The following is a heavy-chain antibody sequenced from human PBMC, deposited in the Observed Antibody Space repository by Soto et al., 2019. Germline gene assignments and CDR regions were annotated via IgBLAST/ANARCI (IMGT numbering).Heavy chain of an antibody. CDR1: GFTFSSYA. CDR2: ISYDGSNK. J-gene: IGHJ6*02. CDR3: ARDLSSGWYPNYYYGMDV. D-gene: IGHD6-19*01. V-gene: IGHV3-30-3*01. Sequence: GGSLRLSCAASGFTFSSYAMHWVRQAPGKGLEWVAVISYDGSNKYYADSVKGRFTISRDNSKDTLYLQMNSLRAEDTAVYYCARDLSSGWYPNYYYGMDVWGQGTTVTVSS.